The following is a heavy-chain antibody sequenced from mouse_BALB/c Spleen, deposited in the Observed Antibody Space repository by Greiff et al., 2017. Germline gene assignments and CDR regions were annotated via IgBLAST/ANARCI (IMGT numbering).Heavy chain of an antibody. CDR3: ARGDYGNYLAWFAY. V-gene: IGHV2-9*02. CDR2: IWAGGST. J-gene: IGHJ3*01. D-gene: IGHD2-1*01. Sequence: VQLQQSGPGLVAPSQSLSITCTVSGFSLTSYGVHWVRQPPGKGLEWLGVIWAGGSTNYNSALMSRLSISKDNSKSQVFLKMNSLQTDDTAMYYCARGDYGNYLAWFAYWGQGTLVTVSA. CDR1: GFSLTSYG.